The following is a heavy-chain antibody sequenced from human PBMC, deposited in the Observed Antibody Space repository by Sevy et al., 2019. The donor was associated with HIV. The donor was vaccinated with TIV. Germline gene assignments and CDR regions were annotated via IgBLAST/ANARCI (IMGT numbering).Heavy chain of an antibody. V-gene: IGHV3-23*01. CDR2: ISGSGGST. Sequence: GGSLRLSCAASGFTFSSYAMSWVRQAPGKGLEWVSAISGSGGSTYDADSVNGRFTISRDNSKNTRYLQMNSLRAEDTAVYYCAKAPNGYYGSGREGYYFDYWGQGTLVTVSS. D-gene: IGHD3-10*01. CDR3: AKAPNGYYGSGREGYYFDY. CDR1: GFTFSSYA. J-gene: IGHJ4*02.